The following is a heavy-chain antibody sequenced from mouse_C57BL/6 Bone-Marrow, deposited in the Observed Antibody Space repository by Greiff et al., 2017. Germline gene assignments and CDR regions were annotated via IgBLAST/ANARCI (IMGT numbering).Heavy chain of an antibody. CDR3: ARVGTVVAHWYFDV. D-gene: IGHD1-1*01. V-gene: IGHV5-16*01. CDR1: GFTFSDYY. J-gene: IGHJ1*03. CDR2: INYDGSST. Sequence: EVMLVESEGGLVQPGSSMKLSCTASGFTFSDYYMAWVRQVPEQGLEWVANINYDGSSTYYLDSLKSRFIISIDNAKNILYLQMSSLKSEDTATYYCARVGTVVAHWYFDVWGTGTTVTVSS.